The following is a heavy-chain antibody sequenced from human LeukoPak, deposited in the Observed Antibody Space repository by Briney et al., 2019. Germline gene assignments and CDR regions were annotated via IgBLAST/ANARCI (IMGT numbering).Heavy chain of an antibody. CDR1: GGTFSSYA. V-gene: IGHV1-69*04. J-gene: IGHJ4*02. CDR3: AREGYRSSWSYFDY. Sequence: SVKVSCKASGGTFSSYAISWVRQAPGQGLEWMGRIIPILGIANYAQKFQGRVTITADKSTSTAYMELSSLRSEDTAVYYCAREGYRSSWSYFDYWGQGTLVTVSS. D-gene: IGHD6-13*01. CDR2: IIPILGIA.